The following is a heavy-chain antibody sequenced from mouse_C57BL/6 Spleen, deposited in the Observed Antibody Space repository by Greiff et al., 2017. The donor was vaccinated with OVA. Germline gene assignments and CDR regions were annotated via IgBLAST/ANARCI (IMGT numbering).Heavy chain of an antibody. Sequence: EVQLQESGGGLVQPGGSLKLSCAASGFTFSDYYMYWVRQTPEKRLEWVAYISNGGGSTYYPDTVKGRFTISRDNAKNTLYLQLSRLKSEDTAMYYCARRDGSSPYWYFDVWGTGTTVTVSS. CDR3: ARRDGSSPYWYFDV. V-gene: IGHV5-12*01. J-gene: IGHJ1*03. CDR2: ISNGGGST. CDR1: GFTFSDYY. D-gene: IGHD1-1*01.